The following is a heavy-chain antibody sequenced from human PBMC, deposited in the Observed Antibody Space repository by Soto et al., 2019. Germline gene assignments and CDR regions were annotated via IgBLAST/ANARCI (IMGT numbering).Heavy chain of an antibody. V-gene: IGHV3-23*01. CDR3: ASPPRATVTDNIFDF. Sequence: QPGGSLRLSCTASGFTLNNHAMSWVRQAPGKGLEWVSVISGSDGSTYYTDSVRGRFSISRDSSKNTLYLQMSSLRAEDTAVYYCASPPRATVTDNIFDFWGPGTRVTVSS. CDR1: GFTLNNHA. J-gene: IGHJ4*02. D-gene: IGHD4-17*01. CDR2: ISGSDGST.